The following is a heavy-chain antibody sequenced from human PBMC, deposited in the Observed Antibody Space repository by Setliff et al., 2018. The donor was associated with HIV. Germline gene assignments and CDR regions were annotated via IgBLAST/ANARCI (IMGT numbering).Heavy chain of an antibody. V-gene: IGHV4-4*07. CDR1: GDSMSSYF. Sequence: SETLSLTCTVSGDSMSSYFWSWIRQPAGKGLEWIGRIYPSGRINYNPSLKSRVTLSVESAKNFFSLKLNTVTAADTALYFCALLEVPLIEGISPALWGQGTLVTVS. CDR3: ALLEVPLIEGISPAL. CDR2: IYPSGRI. J-gene: IGHJ4*02. D-gene: IGHD3-22*01.